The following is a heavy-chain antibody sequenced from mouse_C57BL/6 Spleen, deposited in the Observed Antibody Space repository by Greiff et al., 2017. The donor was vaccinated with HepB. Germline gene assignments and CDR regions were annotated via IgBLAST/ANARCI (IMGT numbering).Heavy chain of an antibody. CDR3: ARHSDGYYVYAMDY. CDR1: GFTFSSYT. J-gene: IGHJ4*01. D-gene: IGHD2-3*01. CDR2: ISGGGGNT. V-gene: IGHV5-9*01. Sequence: EVQRVESGGGLVKPGGSLKLSCAASGFTFSSYTMSWVRQTPEKRLEWVATISGGGGNTYYPDSVKGRFTISRDNAKNTLYLQMSSLRSEDTALYYCARHSDGYYVYAMDYWGQGTSVTVSS.